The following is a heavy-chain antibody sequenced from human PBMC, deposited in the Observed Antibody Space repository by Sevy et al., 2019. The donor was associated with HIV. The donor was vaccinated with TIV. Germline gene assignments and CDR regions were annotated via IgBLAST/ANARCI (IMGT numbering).Heavy chain of an antibody. Sequence: GGSLRLSCTASGFTFNKYWMSGLRQAPRKGLEWVANIKQDGNEKYYVDSVKGRFTISRDNAKNSLYLEMNSLRAEDTAVYYCARGISTGWYPNWFDPWGQGTLVTVSS. J-gene: IGHJ5*02. V-gene: IGHV3-7*01. CDR1: GFTFNKYW. CDR2: IKQDGNEK. CDR3: ARGISTGWYPNWFDP. D-gene: IGHD6-19*01.